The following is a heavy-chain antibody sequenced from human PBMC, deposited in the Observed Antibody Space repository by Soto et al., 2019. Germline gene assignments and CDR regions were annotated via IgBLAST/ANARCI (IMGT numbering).Heavy chain of an antibody. CDR3: ARARMVRGVIYYYGMDV. Sequence: QVQLQESGPGLVKSSQTLSLTCAVSGGSISSGGNYWSWIRQHPGKGLEWIGYIYYSGSTYYNPSLKSRVTISVDTSKNQFSLKLNSVTAADTAVYYCARARMVRGVIYYYGMDVWGHGTTVTVSS. V-gene: IGHV4-31*11. D-gene: IGHD3-10*01. CDR1: GGSISSGGNY. J-gene: IGHJ6*02. CDR2: IYYSGST.